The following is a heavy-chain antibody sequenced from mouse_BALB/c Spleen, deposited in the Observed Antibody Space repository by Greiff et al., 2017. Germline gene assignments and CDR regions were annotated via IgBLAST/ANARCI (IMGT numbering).Heavy chain of an antibody. CDR2: INSNGGST. CDR3: ARDRIYYDYDVEAMDY. CDR1: GFTFSSYG. Sequence: EVMLVESGGGLVQPGGSLKLSCAASGFTFSSYGMSWVRQTPDKRLELVATINSNGGSTYYPDSVKGRFTISRDNAKNTLYLQMSSLKSEDTAMYYCARDRIYYDYDVEAMDYWGQGTSVTVSS. V-gene: IGHV5-6-3*01. J-gene: IGHJ4*01. D-gene: IGHD2-4*01.